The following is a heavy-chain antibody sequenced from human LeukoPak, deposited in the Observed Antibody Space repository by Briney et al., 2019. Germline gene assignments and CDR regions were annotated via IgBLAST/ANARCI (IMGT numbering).Heavy chain of an antibody. V-gene: IGHV4-59*12. CDR1: GGSISGFY. Sequence: SETLSLTCSVSGGSISGFYWSWIRQPPGKGLEWIGYIYYTGDSNCDPSLKSRVTVSLDTSKNQVSLRLTSVTAADTAVYYCAGLGAARLDYWGQGALVTVSS. CDR2: IYYTGDS. D-gene: IGHD6-6*01. J-gene: IGHJ4*02. CDR3: AGLGAARLDY.